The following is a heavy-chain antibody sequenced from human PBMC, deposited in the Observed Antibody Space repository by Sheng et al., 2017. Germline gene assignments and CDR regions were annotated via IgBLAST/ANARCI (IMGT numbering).Heavy chain of an antibody. J-gene: IGHJ3*02. Sequence: QVQLVQSGTEVKKPGASVKVSCKASGYSFTSYDINWVRQATGQGLEWMGWIIPIFGTANYAQKFQGRVTITADESTSTAYMELSSLRSEDTAVYYCARRHSYGWTFDAFDIWGQG. D-gene: IGHD5-18*01. CDR1: GYSFTSYD. V-gene: IGHV1-69*01. CDR3: ARRHSYGWTFDAFDI. CDR2: IIPIFGTA.